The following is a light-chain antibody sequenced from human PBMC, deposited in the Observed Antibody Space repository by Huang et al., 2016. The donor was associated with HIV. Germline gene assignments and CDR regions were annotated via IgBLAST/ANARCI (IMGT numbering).Light chain of an antibody. CDR2: GAS. V-gene: IGKV3-15*01. CDR3: QQYNKWPPKT. J-gene: IGKJ1*01. CDR1: QSVSSD. Sequence: EVVMMQSPASLSVSPGERATLSCRASQSVSSDFAWYQQKPGQAPRLLIYGASTRATGIPARFSGSGSGTEFTLTISGLQSEDSAIYYCQQYNKWPPKTFGQGTKVEIK.